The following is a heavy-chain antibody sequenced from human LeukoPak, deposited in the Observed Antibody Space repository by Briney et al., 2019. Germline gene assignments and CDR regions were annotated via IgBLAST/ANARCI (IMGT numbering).Heavy chain of an antibody. CDR2: IYYSGST. V-gene: IGHV4-39*01. D-gene: IGHD6-19*01. J-gene: IGHJ5*02. CDR3: ARAGQVAVADNWFDP. Sequence: KPSETLSLTCTVSGGSISSSSYYWGWIRQPPGKGLEWIGSIYYSGSTYYNPSLKGRVTISVDTSKNQFSLKLSSVTAADTAVYYCARAGQVAVADNWFDPWGQGTLVTVSS. CDR1: GGSISSSSYY.